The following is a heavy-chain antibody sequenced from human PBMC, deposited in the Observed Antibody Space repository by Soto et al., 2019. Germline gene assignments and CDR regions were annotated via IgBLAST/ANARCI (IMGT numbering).Heavy chain of an antibody. CDR2: IYYSGST. Sequence: PSETLSLTCTVTGDSISSGSYYWSWIRQPPGKGLEWIGYIYYSGSTNYNPSLKSRVTISVDTSKNQFSLKLSSVTAADTAVYYCARGYFRYWFDPWGQGTLVTVSS. V-gene: IGHV4-61*01. D-gene: IGHD3-10*01. J-gene: IGHJ5*02. CDR1: GDSISSGSYY. CDR3: ARGYFRYWFDP.